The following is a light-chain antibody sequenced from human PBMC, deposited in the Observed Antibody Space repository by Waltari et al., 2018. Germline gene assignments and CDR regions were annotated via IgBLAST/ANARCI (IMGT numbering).Light chain of an antibody. Sequence: DIQMAQSPSTLSASVGDRVTITCRASQSIVRWLAWYHQKPGKAPKLLISDASTLQSGVPSRFSGSGSGTEFTLTISSLQPDDFATYYCQQYHDYSVYTFGQGTKVEIK. CDR3: QQYHDYSVYT. CDR2: DAS. CDR1: QSIVRW. V-gene: IGKV1-5*01. J-gene: IGKJ2*01.